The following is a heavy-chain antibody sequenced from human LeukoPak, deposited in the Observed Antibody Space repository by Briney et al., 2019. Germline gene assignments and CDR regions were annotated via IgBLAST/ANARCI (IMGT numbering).Heavy chain of an antibody. CDR2: IYASGST. V-gene: IGHV4-39*07. D-gene: IGHD3-9*01. CDR1: DDSISSSSYY. Sequence: PSETLSLTCTVSDDSISSSSYYWGWIRQPPGKGLEWIGRIYASGSTNYNPSLKSRVTISVDTSKNQFSLKLSSVTAADTAVYYCASGLRYFDLYYWGQGTLVTVSS. CDR3: ASGLRYFDLYY. J-gene: IGHJ4*02.